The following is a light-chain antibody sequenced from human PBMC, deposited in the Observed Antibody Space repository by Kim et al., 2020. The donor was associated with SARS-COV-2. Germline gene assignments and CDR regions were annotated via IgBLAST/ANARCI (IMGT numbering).Light chain of an antibody. CDR2: RTN. CDR1: SNNVGDEG. Sequence: RETATITCPGNSNNVGDEGAACLLQHQGHPPKHLSHRTNNRPPGISERFSASRSGNTASLTITALQPEDEADYYCSAWDSSFGGWVFGGGTQLTVL. V-gene: IGLV10-54*01. CDR3: SAWDSSFGGWV. J-gene: IGLJ3*02.